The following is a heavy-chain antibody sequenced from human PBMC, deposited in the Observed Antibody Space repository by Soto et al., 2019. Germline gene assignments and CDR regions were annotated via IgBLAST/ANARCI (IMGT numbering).Heavy chain of an antibody. CDR2: ISWDGGST. Sequence: EVQLVESGGVVVQPGGSLRLSCAASGFTFDDYTMHWVRQAPGKGLEWVSLISWDGGSTYYADSVKGRFTISRDNSKNSLYLQMNSLRTEDTALYYCAKALSSPAAGTKKGLFDYWGQGTLVTVSS. V-gene: IGHV3-43*01. J-gene: IGHJ4*02. D-gene: IGHD6-13*01. CDR1: GFTFDDYT. CDR3: AKALSSPAAGTKKGLFDY.